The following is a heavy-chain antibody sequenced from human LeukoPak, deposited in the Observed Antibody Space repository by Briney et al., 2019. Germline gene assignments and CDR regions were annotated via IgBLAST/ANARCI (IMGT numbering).Heavy chain of an antibody. Sequence: GGSLRLSCAASGFTFSSYAMSWVRQAPGKGLEWVSAISGSGGSTYYADSVKGRFTISRDNSKNTLYLQMNSLRAEDTAVYYCAKYGYSYGGNYYGMDVWGQGTTVTVS. CDR2: ISGSGGST. J-gene: IGHJ6*02. D-gene: IGHD5-18*01. CDR3: AKYGYSYGGNYYGMDV. CDR1: GFTFSSYA. V-gene: IGHV3-23*01.